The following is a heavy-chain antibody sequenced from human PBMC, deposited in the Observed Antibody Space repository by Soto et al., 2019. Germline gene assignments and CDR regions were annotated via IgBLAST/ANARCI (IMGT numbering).Heavy chain of an antibody. Sequence: EVQLLDSGGGLVQPGGSLRLSCAASGFTFSSSAMSWVRQAPGKGLESVSAVSGSGGTTYYADSVRGRFTISRDNSKNTLYLQMNSLRAEDTAIYFCARSTVDTIVTSGWCHYLDPWGQGTLVTVSS. CDR2: VSGSGGTT. D-gene: IGHD6-19*01. CDR3: ARSTVDTIVTSGWCHYLDP. V-gene: IGHV3-23*01. J-gene: IGHJ5*02. CDR1: GFTFSSSA.